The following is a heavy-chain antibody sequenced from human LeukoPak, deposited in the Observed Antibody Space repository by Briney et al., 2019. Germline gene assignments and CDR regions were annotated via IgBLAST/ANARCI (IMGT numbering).Heavy chain of an antibody. CDR2: ISWNSGSI. J-gene: IGHJ5*02. CDR1: GFIFNNYA. D-gene: IGHD1-26*01. Sequence: GGSLRLSCAGSGFIFNNYAMHWVRQPPGKGLEWVLGISWNSGSIDYADSVKGRFTISRDNAKNSLYLQMNSLRAEDTAVYYCAREIVGTHKSRFDPWGQGTLVTVSS. V-gene: IGHV3-9*01. CDR3: AREIVGTHKSRFDP.